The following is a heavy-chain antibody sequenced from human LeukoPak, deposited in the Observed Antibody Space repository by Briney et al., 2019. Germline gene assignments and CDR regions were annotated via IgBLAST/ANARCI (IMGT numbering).Heavy chain of an antibody. CDR2: IVVGSGNT. J-gene: IGHJ4*02. V-gene: IGHV1-58*01. D-gene: IGHD6-13*01. CDR3: ARRGAAAGTPAPFDY. Sequence: ASVKVSCKASGFTFTSSAVQWVRQARGQRLEWIGWIVVGSGNTNYAQKFQGRVTMTRDTSISTAYMELSRLRSDDTAVYYCARRGAAAGTPAPFDYWGQGTLVTVSS. CDR1: GFTFTSSA.